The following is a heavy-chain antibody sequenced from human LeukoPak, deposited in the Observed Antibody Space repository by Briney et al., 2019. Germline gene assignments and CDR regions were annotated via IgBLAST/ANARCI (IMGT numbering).Heavy chain of an antibody. CDR1: GFTVNKNY. CDR2: IYSNNIT. Sequence: GGSLRLSCAASGFTVNKNYMTWVRQAPGKGLEWVSVIYSNNITYYADSVKGRFTISRDSSKNTLYLQTNSLRAEDTAVYYCARGISVMIVAPGYWGQGTLVTVSS. CDR3: ARGISVMIVAPGY. D-gene: IGHD3-22*01. J-gene: IGHJ4*02. V-gene: IGHV3-53*01.